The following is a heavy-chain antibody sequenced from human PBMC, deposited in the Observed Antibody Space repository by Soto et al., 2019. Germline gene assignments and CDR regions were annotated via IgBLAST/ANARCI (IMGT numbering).Heavy chain of an antibody. Sequence: QLQLQESGPGLVKPSETLSLTCTVSGGSISSSSYYWGWIRQPPGKGLEWIGSIYYSGSTYYNPSLKSRVTISVDTSKNQFSLKLSSVTAADTAVYYCARHLFRFLEWLDRFDPWGQGTLVTVSS. V-gene: IGHV4-39*01. D-gene: IGHD3-3*01. CDR3: ARHLFRFLEWLDRFDP. J-gene: IGHJ5*02. CDR1: GGSISSSSYY. CDR2: IYYSGST.